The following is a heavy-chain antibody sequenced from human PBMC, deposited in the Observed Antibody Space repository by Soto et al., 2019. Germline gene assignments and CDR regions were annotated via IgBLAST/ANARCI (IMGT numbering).Heavy chain of an antibody. D-gene: IGHD6-19*01. CDR3: ARDRRAVEMDV. CDR2: TYYRSKWYN. V-gene: IGHV6-1*01. CDR1: GDSVSSNSAS. J-gene: IGHJ6*02. Sequence: SQTLSLTCVISGDSVSSNSASWNWISQSPSRGLEWLGRTYYRSKWYNEYAVSVKSRITIKPDTSKNQFSLQLNSVTPEDTAVYYCARDRRAVEMDVWGQGTTVTVSS.